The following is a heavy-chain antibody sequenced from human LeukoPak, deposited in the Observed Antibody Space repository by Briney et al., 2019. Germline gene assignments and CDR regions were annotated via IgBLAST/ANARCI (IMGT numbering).Heavy chain of an antibody. CDR1: GFTFSSYS. D-gene: IGHD6-19*01. Sequence: GGSLRLSCAASGFTFSSYSMNWVRQAPGKGLEWVSSISSSSSYIYYADSVKGRFTISRDSAKNSLYLQMNSLRAEDTAVYYCARGGYSSGWYPPDYWGQGTLVTVSS. CDR2: ISSSSSYI. V-gene: IGHV3-21*01. J-gene: IGHJ4*02. CDR3: ARGGYSSGWYPPDY.